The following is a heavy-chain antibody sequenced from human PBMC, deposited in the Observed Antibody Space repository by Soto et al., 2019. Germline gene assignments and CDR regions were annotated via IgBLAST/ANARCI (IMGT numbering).Heavy chain of an antibody. D-gene: IGHD4-17*01. J-gene: IGHJ6*02. CDR3: ARRDALDYLLKFSGMDV. V-gene: IGHV1-69*01. CDR2: IIPIFGTA. Sequence: QVQLVQSVAEVKKPGSSVKVSCKASGGTFSSYAISWVRQALGQGLEWMGGIIPIFGTANYAQKFQGRVTITADESTSTAYMELSSLRSEDTAVYYCARRDALDYLLKFSGMDVWGQGTTVIVSS. CDR1: GGTFSSYA.